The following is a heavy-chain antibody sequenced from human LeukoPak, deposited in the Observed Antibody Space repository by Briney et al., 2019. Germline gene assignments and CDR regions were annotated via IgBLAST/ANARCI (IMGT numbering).Heavy chain of an antibody. J-gene: IGHJ4*02. CDR3: ARTDSTSSGYFDY. Sequence: GGSLRLSCAASGFTFSSYGMHWVRQAPGKGLEWVAVISYDGSNKYYADSVKGRFTISRDNSKNTLYLQMNSLRAEDTAVYYCARTDSTSSGYFDYWGQGTLVTVSS. CDR2: ISYDGSNK. V-gene: IGHV3-30*03. CDR1: GFTFSSYG. D-gene: IGHD6-6*01.